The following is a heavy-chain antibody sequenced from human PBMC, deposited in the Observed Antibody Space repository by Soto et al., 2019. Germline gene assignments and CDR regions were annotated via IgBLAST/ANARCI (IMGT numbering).Heavy chain of an antibody. J-gene: IGHJ6*02. CDR1: GGSISSSNW. D-gene: IGHD3-22*01. Sequence: SETLSLTCGISGGSISSSNWWTWVRQPPGXGLEWIGEIYHSGSTNYNPSLQSRVTILIDKSKNQFSLTLTFVTAADTAVYYCARVPYYFDSSGYPGYGMDVWGQGTTVTVSS. CDR2: IYHSGST. V-gene: IGHV4-4*02. CDR3: ARVPYYFDSSGYPGYGMDV.